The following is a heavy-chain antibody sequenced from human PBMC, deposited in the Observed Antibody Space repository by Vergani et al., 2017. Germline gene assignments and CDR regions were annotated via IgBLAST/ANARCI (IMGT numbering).Heavy chain of an antibody. V-gene: IGHV4-61*10. CDR2: IYYSGST. Sequence: QVQLQESGPGLVKPSETLSLTCTVSGGSVSSGSYYWIWIRQPAGKGLEWIGYIYYSGSTNYNPSLKSRVTISVDTSKNQFSLKLSSVTAADTAVYYCAREGVVVPADSDYYYYYMDVWGKGTTVTVSS. CDR1: GGSVSSGSYY. D-gene: IGHD2-2*01. J-gene: IGHJ6*03. CDR3: AREGVVVPADSDYYYYYMDV.